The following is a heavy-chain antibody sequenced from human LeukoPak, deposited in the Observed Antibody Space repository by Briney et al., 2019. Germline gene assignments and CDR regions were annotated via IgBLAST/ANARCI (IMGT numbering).Heavy chain of an antibody. CDR3: ARHIRRTLSSSWSAPYYYGMDV. D-gene: IGHD6-13*01. J-gene: IGHJ6*02. CDR2: IYYSGST. Sequence: SETLSLTCTVSGGSISSYYWSWIRQPPGKGLEWIGYIYYSGSTNYNPSLKSRVTISVDTSKNQFSLKLSSVTAADTAVYYCARHIRRTLSSSWSAPYYYGMDVWGQGTTVTVSS. V-gene: IGHV4-59*08. CDR1: GGSISSYY.